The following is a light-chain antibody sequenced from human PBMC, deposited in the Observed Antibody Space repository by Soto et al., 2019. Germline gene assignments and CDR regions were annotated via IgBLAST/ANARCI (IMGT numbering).Light chain of an antibody. CDR2: DAS. Sequence: DIQMTQSPSSLSASLGDSVTIICRASQGIRNDLGWYQQKPGKAPKLLIYDASNLEGGVPSRFSGSGSGTEFTLTISSLQPDDFATYYCQQYNSYSFGQGTKVDIK. CDR1: QGIRND. CDR3: QQYNSYS. J-gene: IGKJ1*01. V-gene: IGKV1-17*01.